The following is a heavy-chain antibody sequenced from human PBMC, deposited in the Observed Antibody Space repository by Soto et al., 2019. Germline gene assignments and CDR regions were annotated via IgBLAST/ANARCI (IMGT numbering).Heavy chain of an antibody. CDR2: INPNSGGT. V-gene: IGHV1-2*02. J-gene: IGHJ4*02. CDR1: GYIFTGYY. CDR3: ARDYSSGYYLVDY. Sequence: VQLVQSGAEVKKPGASVKVSCKASGYIFTGYYIHWVRQAPGQGLEWMGWINPNSGGTNYAQNFQGRVTLTRDTSITTAYMEVGRLRSDDTAVYYCARDYSSGYYLVDYWGQGTLVTVSS. D-gene: IGHD3-22*01.